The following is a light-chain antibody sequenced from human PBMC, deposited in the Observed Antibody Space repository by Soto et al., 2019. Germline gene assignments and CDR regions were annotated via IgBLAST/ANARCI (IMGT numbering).Light chain of an antibody. Sequence: QSALTQPPSASGSPGQSVTISCTGTSSDVGGYDYVSWYQQQSGKAPKLIIYEVTNRPSGVPDRFSGSKSGNTASLTVSGLQAEDDADSYCSSYAGISNMIFGAGTKVTVL. CDR1: SSDVGGYDY. J-gene: IGLJ1*01. V-gene: IGLV2-8*01. CDR3: SSYAGISNMI. CDR2: EVT.